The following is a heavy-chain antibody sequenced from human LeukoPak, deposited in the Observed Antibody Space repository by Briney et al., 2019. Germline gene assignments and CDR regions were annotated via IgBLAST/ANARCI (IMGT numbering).Heavy chain of an antibody. J-gene: IGHJ4*02. D-gene: IGHD6-13*01. CDR2: TSSSSAYT. Sequence: GGSLRLSCAASGFTFSSFSMIWVRQAPGKGLEWVSSTSSSSAYTFYAESGKGRFTISRDNAKNSLFLQMNSLRAEDTAVYYCAKTRPLDSSSWSHGDYWGQGTLVTVPS. CDR3: AKTRPLDSSSWSHGDY. V-gene: IGHV3-21*04. CDR1: GFTFSSFS.